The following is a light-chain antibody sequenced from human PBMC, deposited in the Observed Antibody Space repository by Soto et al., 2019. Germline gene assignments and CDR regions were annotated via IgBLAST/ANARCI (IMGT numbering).Light chain of an antibody. J-gene: IGKJ4*01. CDR2: DAS. Sequence: EIVLTQSPATLSLSPGERATLSCRASQSVSSYLAWYQQKPGQAPRLLIYDASNRATGIPARFSGSGSGTDFPLTISSLEPEDFAVYYCQQRRSWPRVTFGGGTKVEIK. CDR1: QSVSSY. CDR3: QQRRSWPRVT. V-gene: IGKV3-11*01.